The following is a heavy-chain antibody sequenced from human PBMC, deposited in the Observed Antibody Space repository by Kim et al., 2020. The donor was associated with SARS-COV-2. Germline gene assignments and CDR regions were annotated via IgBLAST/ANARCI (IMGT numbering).Heavy chain of an antibody. CDR1: GYTFTSYD. CDR3: ARMTYFIVGATSYYYGMDV. V-gene: IGHV1-8*01. CDR2: MNPNSGNT. D-gene: IGHD1-26*01. J-gene: IGHJ6*02. Sequence: ASVKVSCKASGYTFTSYDINWVRQATGQGLEWMGWMNPNSGNTGYAQKFQGRVTMTRNTSISTAYMELSSLRSEDTAVYYCARMTYFIVGATSYYYGMDVWGQGTTVTVSS.